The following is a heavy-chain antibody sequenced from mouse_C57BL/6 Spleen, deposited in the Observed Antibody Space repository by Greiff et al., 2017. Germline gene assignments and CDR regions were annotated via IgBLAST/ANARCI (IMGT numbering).Heavy chain of an antibody. D-gene: IGHD1-1*01. CDR1: GYAFRSYW. CDR3: ARDDYDSSYAMDY. Sequence: QVQLQQSGAELVKPGASVKISCKASGYAFRSYWMNWVKQRPGQGLEWIGQIYTGDGDHTYNGKCKGKATLTADKSSRTAYMQLSSLTSEDSAVYFCARDDYDSSYAMDYWGQGTSVTVSS. J-gene: IGHJ4*01. CDR2: IYTGDGDH. V-gene: IGHV1-80*01.